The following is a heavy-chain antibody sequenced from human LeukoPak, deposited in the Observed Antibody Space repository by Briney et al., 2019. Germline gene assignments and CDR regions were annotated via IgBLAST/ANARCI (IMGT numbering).Heavy chain of an antibody. CDR3: ARQNIAVAGRGGFDP. J-gene: IGHJ5*02. CDR1: GGSISSYY. V-gene: IGHV4-59*01. Sequence: SETLSLTCTVSGGSISSYYWSWIRQPPGKGLEWIGYIYYSGSTNYNPSLKSRVTISLAKSKNQFYVKLSSVTTADTAVYYCARQNIAVAGRGGFDPWGQGTLVTVSS. CDR2: IYYSGST. D-gene: IGHD6-19*01.